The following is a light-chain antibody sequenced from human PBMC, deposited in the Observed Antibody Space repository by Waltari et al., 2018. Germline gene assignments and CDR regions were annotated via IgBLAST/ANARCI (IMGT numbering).Light chain of an antibody. J-gene: IGKJ4*01. Sequence: EIVLTQTPATLSLSPGERATPSCRASHSVSNLLAWYQQRPGQSPRLLIYDTSYRAPGIPGRFSGSGSGADFTLTISGLEPEDFAVYYCQQRYNWPLTFGGGTRVEV. V-gene: IGKV3-11*01. CDR2: DTS. CDR1: HSVSNL. CDR3: QQRYNWPLT.